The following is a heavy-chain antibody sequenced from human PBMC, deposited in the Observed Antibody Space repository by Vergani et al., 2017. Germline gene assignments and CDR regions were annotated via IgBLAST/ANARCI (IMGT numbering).Heavy chain of an antibody. CDR2: IYYSGST. J-gene: IGHJ3*02. CDR1: GGSVSSDSYY. D-gene: IGHD3-3*01. V-gene: IGHV4-61*10. Sequence: QVQLQESGPGLVKPSETLSLTCTVSGGSVSSDSYYWSWIRQPAGKGLEWIGDIYYSGSTYYNPSLKSRVTISVDTSTNQFSLKLNSVTAADTAVYYCARALYYDFWSGYMGLDAFDIWGQGTMVTVSS. CDR3: ARALYYDFWSGYMGLDAFDI.